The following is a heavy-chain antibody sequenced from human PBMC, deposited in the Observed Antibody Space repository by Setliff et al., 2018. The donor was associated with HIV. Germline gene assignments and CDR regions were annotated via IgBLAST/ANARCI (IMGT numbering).Heavy chain of an antibody. J-gene: IGHJ3*02. CDR3: ADFTVSGPPI. V-gene: IGHV3-74*01. CDR2: IKSDGSST. D-gene: IGHD6-19*01. Sequence: GGSLRLSCAASGLTFSSYWMHWVRQAPGKGLVWVSRIKSDGSSTTYADSVKGRFTISRDNAKNTLYLQMNSLRAEDTAVYYCADFTVSGPPIWGQGTMVTISS. CDR1: GLTFSSYW.